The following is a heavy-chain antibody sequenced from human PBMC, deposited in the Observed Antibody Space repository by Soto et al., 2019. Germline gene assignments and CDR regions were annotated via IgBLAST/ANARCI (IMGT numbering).Heavy chain of an antibody. CDR3: ARSNRGHFGRGWRGAMGNDY. J-gene: IGHJ4*02. Sequence: ASVKVSCKASGYTFTSYYMHWVRQAPGQGLEWMGIINPSGGSTSYAQKFQGRVTMTRDTSTSTVYMELSSLRSEDTAVYYCARSNRGHFGRGWRGAMGNDYWGQGTLVTVSS. D-gene: IGHD6-19*01. CDR2: INPSGGST. CDR1: GYTFTSYY. V-gene: IGHV1-46*03.